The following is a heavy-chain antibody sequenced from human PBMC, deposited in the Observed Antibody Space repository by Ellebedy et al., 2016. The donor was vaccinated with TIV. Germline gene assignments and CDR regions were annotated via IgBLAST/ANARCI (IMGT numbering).Heavy chain of an antibody. CDR2: IYTSGST. Sequence: SETLSLTXTVSGGSISSYYWRWIRQPAGKGLEWIGRIYTSGSTNYNPSLKSRVTMSVDTSKNQFSLKLSSVTAADTAVYYCARDLGYCSSTSCYQYNWFDPWGQGTLVTVSS. CDR3: ARDLGYCSSTSCYQYNWFDP. J-gene: IGHJ5*02. CDR1: GGSISSYY. V-gene: IGHV4-4*07. D-gene: IGHD2-2*01.